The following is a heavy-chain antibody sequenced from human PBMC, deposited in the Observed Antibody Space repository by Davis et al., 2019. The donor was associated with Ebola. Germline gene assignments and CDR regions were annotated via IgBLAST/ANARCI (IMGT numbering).Heavy chain of an antibody. CDR2: ISYDGSNK. CDR1: GFTFSSYA. J-gene: IGHJ4*02. V-gene: IGHV3-30*04. Sequence: PGGSLRLSCAASGFTFSSYAMHWVRQAPGKGLEWVAVISYDGSNKYYADSVKGRFTISRDNSKNTLYLQMNSLRAEDTAVYYCARIRGRIADYWGQGTLVTVSS. CDR3: ARIRGRIADY. D-gene: IGHD6-13*01.